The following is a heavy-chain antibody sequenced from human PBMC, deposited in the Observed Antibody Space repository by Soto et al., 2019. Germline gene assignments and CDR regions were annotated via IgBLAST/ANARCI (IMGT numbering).Heavy chain of an antibody. CDR3: ASASRDYYGPGTPYWYLDL. Sequence: GESLKISCKGSGYSFTSYWIGWVRQMPGKGLEWMGIIYPGDSDTRYSPSFQGQVTISADKSISTAYLQWSSLKASDTAMYYCASASRDYYGPGTPYWYLDLWGRGTLVTVSS. D-gene: IGHD3-10*01. CDR1: GYSFTSYW. V-gene: IGHV5-51*01. J-gene: IGHJ2*01. CDR2: IYPGDSDT.